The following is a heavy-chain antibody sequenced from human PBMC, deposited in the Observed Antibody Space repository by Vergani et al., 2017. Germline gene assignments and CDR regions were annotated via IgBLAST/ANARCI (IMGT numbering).Heavy chain of an antibody. V-gene: IGHV3-23*04. CDR3: ARAVEMTTITYWYFDL. CDR1: GFTFSSYA. Sequence: EVQLVESGGGLVKPGGSLRLSCAASGFTFSSYAMSWVRQAPGKGLEWVSVTSGSGGSTYYADSVKGRFTISRDNSKNTLYLQMSSLRAEDTAIYYCARAVEMTTITYWYFDLWGRGTLVTVSS. D-gene: IGHD5-24*01. J-gene: IGHJ2*01. CDR2: TSGSGGST.